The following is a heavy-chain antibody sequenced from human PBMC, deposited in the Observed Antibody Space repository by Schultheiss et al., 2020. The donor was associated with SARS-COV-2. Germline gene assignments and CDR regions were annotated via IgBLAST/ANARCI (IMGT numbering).Heavy chain of an antibody. CDR1: GGSFSGYY. D-gene: IGHD3-3*01. CDR3: ARAYDFWSGYYTFDY. J-gene: IGHJ4*02. V-gene: IGHV3-11*04. Sequence: LSLTCAVYGGSFSGYYWSWIRQPPGKGLEWVSYISSSGSTIYYADSVKGRFTISRDNGKNSLYLQMNSLRAEDTAVYYCARAYDFWSGYYTFDYWGQGTLVTVSS. CDR2: ISSSGSTI.